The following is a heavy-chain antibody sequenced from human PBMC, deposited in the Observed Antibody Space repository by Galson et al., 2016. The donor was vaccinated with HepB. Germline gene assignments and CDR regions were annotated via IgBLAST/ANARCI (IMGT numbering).Heavy chain of an antibody. CDR1: GFTFSRYD. CDR2: ISGAGAP. Sequence: SLRLSCAASGFTFSRYDMHWVRQAPGQGLEWVSAISGAGAPYYPGSVKGRFTISRENAKNSFYLQMASLRVGDTAVYYCARGRWELLNDYYSYHMDVWGKGTTVTVSS. D-gene: IGHD1-26*01. J-gene: IGHJ6*03. V-gene: IGHV3-13*05. CDR3: ARGRWELLNDYYSYHMDV.